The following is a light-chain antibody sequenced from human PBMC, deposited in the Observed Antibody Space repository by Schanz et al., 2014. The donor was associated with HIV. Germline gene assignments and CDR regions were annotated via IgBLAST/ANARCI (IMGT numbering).Light chain of an antibody. J-gene: IGLJ2*01. CDR2: SND. CDR1: SPNIGSNI. V-gene: IGLV1-44*01. CDR3: AAWDDSLNGMV. Sequence: QSVLTQPPSASGTPGQRVTISCSGSSPNIGSNIVNWYRHLPGTAPQLLMYSNDQRSSGVPDRFSGSKSGTSASLAISGLQSEDEADYFCAAWDDSLNGMVFGGGTKLTVL.